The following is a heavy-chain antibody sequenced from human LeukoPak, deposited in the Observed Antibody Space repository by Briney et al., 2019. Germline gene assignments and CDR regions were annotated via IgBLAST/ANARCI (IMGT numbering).Heavy chain of an antibody. CDR3: AKDVRFLEWLLDY. CDR2: ISGSGGST. J-gene: IGHJ4*02. Sequence: PGGSLRLSCAASGFTFSSYAMSWVRQAPGKGLEWVSAISGSGGSTYYADSVKGRFTISRDNSKSTLYLQMNSLRAEDTAVYYCAKDVRFLEWLLDYWGQGTLVTVSS. V-gene: IGHV3-23*01. D-gene: IGHD3-3*01. CDR1: GFTFSSYA.